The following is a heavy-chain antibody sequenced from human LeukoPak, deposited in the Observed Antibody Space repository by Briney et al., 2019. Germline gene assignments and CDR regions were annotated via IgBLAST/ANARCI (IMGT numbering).Heavy chain of an antibody. CDR1: GYTLTELS. CDR3: ARNTYYYDSSGFGALFDAFDI. D-gene: IGHD3-22*01. Sequence: ASVKVSCKVSGYTLTELSMHWVRQAPGKGLEWMGGFDPEDGETIYAQKFQGRVTMTEDTSTDTAYMELSSLRSEDTAVYYCARNTYYYDSSGFGALFDAFDIWGQGTMVTVSS. CDR2: FDPEDGET. J-gene: IGHJ3*02. V-gene: IGHV1-24*01.